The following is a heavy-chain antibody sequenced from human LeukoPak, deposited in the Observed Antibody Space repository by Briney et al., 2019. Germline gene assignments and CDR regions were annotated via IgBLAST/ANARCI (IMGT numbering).Heavy chain of an antibody. Sequence: GGSLRLSCAASGFTVSSNYMSWVRQAPGKGLGWVSVIYSGGSTYYADSVKGRFTISRDNSKNTLYLQMNSLRAEDTAVYYCARDFPNSYDILTGSDPNAFDIWGQGTMVTVSS. V-gene: IGHV3-53*01. CDR3: ARDFPNSYDILTGSDPNAFDI. CDR1: GFTVSSNY. CDR2: IYSGGST. J-gene: IGHJ3*02. D-gene: IGHD3-9*01.